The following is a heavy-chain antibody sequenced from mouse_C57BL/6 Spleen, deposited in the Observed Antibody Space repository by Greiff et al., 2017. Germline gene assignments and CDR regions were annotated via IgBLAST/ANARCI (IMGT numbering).Heavy chain of an antibody. D-gene: IGHD1-1*01. Sequence: QVQLQQSGAELVKPGASVKISCKASGYAFSSYWMNWVKQRPGKGLEWIGQIYPGDGDTNYNGKFKGKATLTADKSSSTAYMQLSSLTSEDSAVYFCARSYYYGSSYPYYFDYWGQGTTLTVSS. CDR1: GYAFSSYW. J-gene: IGHJ2*01. CDR2: IYPGDGDT. V-gene: IGHV1-80*01. CDR3: ARSYYYGSSYPYYFDY.